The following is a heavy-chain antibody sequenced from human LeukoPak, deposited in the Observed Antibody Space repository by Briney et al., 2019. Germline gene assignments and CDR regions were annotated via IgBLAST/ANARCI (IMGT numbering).Heavy chain of an antibody. D-gene: IGHD6-6*01. Sequence: ATVKVSCKASGYTFTSYDISWVRQAPGQGLEWMGWISTYNDNTHYAQKLQGRVTMTTDTSTSTVYMELKSLRSDDTAVYYCARIQSRIIAARPGNPAFDYWGRGTLVTVSS. V-gene: IGHV1-18*01. J-gene: IGHJ4*02. CDR1: GYTFTSYD. CDR3: ARIQSRIIAARPGNPAFDY. CDR2: ISTYNDNT.